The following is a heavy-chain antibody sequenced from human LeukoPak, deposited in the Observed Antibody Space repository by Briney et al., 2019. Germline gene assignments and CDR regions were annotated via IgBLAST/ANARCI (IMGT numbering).Heavy chain of an antibody. CDR3: ARDFSWFDP. CDR2: IYTSGST. V-gene: IGHV4-61*02. Sequence: SETLSLTCTVSGGSIRRADYYWGWIRQSPGKGLEWIGRIYTSGSTNYNPSLKSRVTMSVDTSKNQFSLKLSSVTAADTAVYYCARDFSWFDPWGQGTLVTVSS. CDR1: GGSIRRADYY. J-gene: IGHJ5*02.